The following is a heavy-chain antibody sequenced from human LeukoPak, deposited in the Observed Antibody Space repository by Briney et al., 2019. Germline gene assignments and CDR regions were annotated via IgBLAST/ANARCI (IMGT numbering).Heavy chain of an antibody. CDR3: AREVVVVPAAVNGAFDI. CDR1: GGSISSYY. D-gene: IGHD2-2*01. CDR2: IYYSGST. J-gene: IGHJ3*02. Sequence: PSETLSLTCTVSGGSISSYYWSWIRQPPGKGLEWIGYIYYSGSTNYNPSLKSRVTISVDTSKNQFSLKLTSVTAADTAVYYCAREVVVVPAAVNGAFDIWGQGTMVTVSS. V-gene: IGHV4-59*12.